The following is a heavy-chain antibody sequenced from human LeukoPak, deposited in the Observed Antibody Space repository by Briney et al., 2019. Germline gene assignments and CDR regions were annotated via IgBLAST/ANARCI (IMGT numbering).Heavy chain of an antibody. Sequence: PGGSLRLSCAASGFTFSSYAMHWVRQAPGKGLEWVAVISYDGSNKYYAGSVKGRFTISRDNSKNTLYLQMNSLRAEDTAVYYCARDSSAYCSGGSCFSGGMDVWGQGTTVTVSS. J-gene: IGHJ6*02. CDR2: ISYDGSNK. CDR1: GFTFSSYA. V-gene: IGHV3-30-3*01. CDR3: ARDSSAYCSGGSCFSGGMDV. D-gene: IGHD2-15*01.